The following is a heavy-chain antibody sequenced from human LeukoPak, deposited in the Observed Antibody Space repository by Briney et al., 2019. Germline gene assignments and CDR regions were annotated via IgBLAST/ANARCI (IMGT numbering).Heavy chain of an antibody. Sequence: GASVKVSCKVSGRTFSNYAISWVRQAPGQGLVWMGGIIPMFGAANYAQKFQGRVTIIADKSTSTAYMELSSLRSEDTAVYYCATESYSGSYLYAFDIWGQGTMVTVSS. CDR1: GRTFSNYA. J-gene: IGHJ3*02. CDR3: ATESYSGSYLYAFDI. CDR2: IIPMFGAA. D-gene: IGHD1-26*01. V-gene: IGHV1-69*06.